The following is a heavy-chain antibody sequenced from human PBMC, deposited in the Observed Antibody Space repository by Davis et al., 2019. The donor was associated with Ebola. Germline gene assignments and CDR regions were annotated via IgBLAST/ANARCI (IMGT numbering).Heavy chain of an antibody. CDR2: ISSNGGST. D-gene: IGHD3-3*01. J-gene: IGHJ4*02. CDR1: GFSVSGYY. CDR3: VKGIRFLEWFDY. Sequence: GGSLRLSCAASGFSVSGYYMSWVRQAPGKGLEYVSAISSNGGSTYYADSVKGRFTISRDNSKNTLYLQMSSLRAEDTAVYYCVKGIRFLEWFDYWGQGTLVTVSS. V-gene: IGHV3-64D*08.